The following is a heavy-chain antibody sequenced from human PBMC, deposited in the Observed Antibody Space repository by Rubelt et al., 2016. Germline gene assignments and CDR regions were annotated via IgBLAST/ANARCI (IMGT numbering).Heavy chain of an antibody. D-gene: IGHD3-16*01. V-gene: IGHV4-59*12. Sequence: QVQLQESGPGLVKPSETLSLTCSVSGGSISTYYWSWIRQPPGKGLEWIGYIYYSGSTNYNPSLKSRVTMSVDTSKNQFSLNVTSVTAAATAAYYCATGLQAQRSFDYWGQGTLVTVSS. J-gene: IGHJ4*02. CDR3: ATGLQAQRSFDY. CDR2: IYYSGST. CDR1: GGSISTYY.